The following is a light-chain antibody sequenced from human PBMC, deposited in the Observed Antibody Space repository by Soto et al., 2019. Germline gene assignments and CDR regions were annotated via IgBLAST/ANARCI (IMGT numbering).Light chain of an antibody. Sequence: DIQMTQSPSSLSASVGDRVTITCRSSQSIISYLNWYQQKAGKAPQLLIYAASSLQSGVPARFSGGGSGTDFTLTISSLQPEDSAIYYCQQTYSGPRTFGRGPSWRSN. CDR1: QSIISY. CDR3: QQTYSGPRT. V-gene: IGKV1-39*01. J-gene: IGKJ2*02. CDR2: AAS.